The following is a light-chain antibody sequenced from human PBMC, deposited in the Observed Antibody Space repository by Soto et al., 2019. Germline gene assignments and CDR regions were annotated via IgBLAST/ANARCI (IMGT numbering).Light chain of an antibody. Sequence: DIQMTQSPSSLSASVGDRVTITCRASQSLRSYLNWYQQKPGQDPRLLIYAASSLQSGVPSRFSGSGSGTDFTLTISRLQPEDFAIYYCQQSHSSPLTFGPGTKVDIK. CDR3: QQSHSSPLT. V-gene: IGKV1-39*01. CDR2: AAS. CDR1: QSLRSY. J-gene: IGKJ3*01.